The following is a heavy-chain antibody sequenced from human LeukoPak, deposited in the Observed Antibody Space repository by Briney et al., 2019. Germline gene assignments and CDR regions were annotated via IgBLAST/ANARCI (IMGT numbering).Heavy chain of an antibody. CDR2: VNPNSGVT. Sequence: GASVKVSCKASGYTFTVYYLHWVRQAPGQGLQWMGWVNPNSGVTNYAQKFQGRVTMTRDTSISTGYMELRRLRYDDTAVYYCARDLAVAGTPLGYWGQGTLVTASS. V-gene: IGHV1-2*02. CDR1: GYTFTVYY. D-gene: IGHD6-19*01. CDR3: ARDLAVAGTPLGY. J-gene: IGHJ4*02.